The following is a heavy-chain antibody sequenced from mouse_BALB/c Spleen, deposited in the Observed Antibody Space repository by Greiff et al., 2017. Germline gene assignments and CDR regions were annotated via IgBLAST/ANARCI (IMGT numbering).Heavy chain of an antibody. CDR1: GFTFSSYT. D-gene: IGHD2-1*01. Sequence: EVMLVESGGGLVKPGGSLKLSCAASGFTFSSYTMSWVRQTPEKRLEWVATISSGGSYTYYPDSVKGRFTISRDNAKNTLYLQMSSLKSEDTAMYYCTRVGGNYDFDYWGQGTTLTVSS. CDR2: ISSGGSYT. J-gene: IGHJ2*01. V-gene: IGHV5-6-4*01. CDR3: TRVGGNYDFDY.